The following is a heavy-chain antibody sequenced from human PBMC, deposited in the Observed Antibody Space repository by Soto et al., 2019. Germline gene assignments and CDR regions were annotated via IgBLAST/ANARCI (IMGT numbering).Heavy chain of an antibody. V-gene: IGHV4-30-4*01. CDR3: TRGPSGDKVDY. CDR1: GGSMTNVDDN. CDR2: IYDGGST. J-gene: IGHJ4*02. D-gene: IGHD7-27*01. Sequence: QVQLQESGPGLVKPSQTLSLTCTVSGGSMTNVDDNWSWIRQAPDKGLEWIGHIYDGGSTYTNPSRKRRLTLLXXTSKKQFSRKLSSLSAADTAVYSCTRGPSGDKVDYWGQGTLVTVSS.